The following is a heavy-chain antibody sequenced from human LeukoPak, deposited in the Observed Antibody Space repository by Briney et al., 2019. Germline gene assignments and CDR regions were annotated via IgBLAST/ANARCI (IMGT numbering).Heavy chain of an antibody. J-gene: IGHJ4*02. CDR3: AKGPTIAAAGGGFYFDS. D-gene: IGHD6-13*01. Sequence: GGSLRLSCAASGFTFGNYGMHWVRQTPGKGLEWVAIISFDGSTKYYADSVKGRFTISRDNSKNTLFLQMNSLRTEDTAVYYCAKGPTIAAAGGGFYFDSWGQGTLVTVSS. CDR2: ISFDGSTK. CDR1: GFTFGNYG. V-gene: IGHV3-30*18.